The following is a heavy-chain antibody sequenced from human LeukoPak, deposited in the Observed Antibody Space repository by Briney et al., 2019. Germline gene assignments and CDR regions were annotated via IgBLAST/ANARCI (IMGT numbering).Heavy chain of an antibody. CDR3: AKSTERLRSQIDY. V-gene: IGHV3-23*01. CDR2: LSGSGVNR. J-gene: IGHJ4*02. D-gene: IGHD1-1*01. CDR1: GFTFLNYA. Sequence: GGSLRLSCTASGFTFLNYAMSWVRQAPGKGLEWVSGLSGSGVNRFYSDSVKGRFTISRDNSKDTVYLEMNRLRAGDTALYYCAKSTERLRSQIDYWGQGTLVTVSS.